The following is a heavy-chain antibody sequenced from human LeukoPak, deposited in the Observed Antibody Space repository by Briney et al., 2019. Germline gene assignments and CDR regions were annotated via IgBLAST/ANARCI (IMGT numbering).Heavy chain of an antibody. CDR3: ARDLGGGRYPYGMDG. J-gene: IGHJ6*02. Sequence: SQTLSLTCTVSGGSISSGGYYWSWIRPHPGQDLVGIGYICYSGSTYYNPSLRSRITISVDTSKNQFSLQLTPVTAADTAAYSCARDLGGGRYPYGMDGWGQGTTVTVSS. CDR2: ICYSGST. D-gene: IGHD2-15*01. V-gene: IGHV4-31*03. CDR1: GGSISSGGYY.